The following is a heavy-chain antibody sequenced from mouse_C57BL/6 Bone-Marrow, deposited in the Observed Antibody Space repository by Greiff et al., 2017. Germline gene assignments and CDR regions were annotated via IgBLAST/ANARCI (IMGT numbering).Heavy chain of an antibody. Sequence: QVQLQQPGAELVKPGASVKLSCKASGYTFTSYWMHWVKQRPGQGLEWIGMIHPNSGSTNYNEKFKSKATLTVDKSSSTAYLQLSSLTSEDTAVYYCSAFDGNYFDFGGQGTPLTVAS. J-gene: IGHJ2*01. CDR2: IHPNSGST. CDR1: GYTFTSYW. V-gene: IGHV1-64*01. CDR3: SAFDGNYFDF. D-gene: IGHD2-3*01.